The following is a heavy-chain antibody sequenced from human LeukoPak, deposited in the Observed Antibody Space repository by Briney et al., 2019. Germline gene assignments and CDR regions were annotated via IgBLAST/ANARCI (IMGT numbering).Heavy chain of an antibody. CDR1: GGSISSGSYY. V-gene: IGHV4-61*02. D-gene: IGHD6-13*01. Sequence: SETLSLTCTVSGGSISSGSYYWSWIRQPAGKGLEWIGRIYTSGSTNCNPSLKSRVTISVDTSKNQFSLKLSSVTAADTAVYYCARGYSSSWFDYWGQGTLVTVSS. CDR2: IYTSGST. J-gene: IGHJ4*02. CDR3: ARGYSSSWFDY.